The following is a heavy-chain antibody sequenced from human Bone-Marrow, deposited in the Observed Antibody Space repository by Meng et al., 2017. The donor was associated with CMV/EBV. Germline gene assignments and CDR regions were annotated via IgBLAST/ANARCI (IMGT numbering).Heavy chain of an antibody. J-gene: IGHJ5*02. CDR1: GFTVSSNY. CDR3: ARDNDKYCGGDCIFFAS. Sequence: GESLKISCAASGFTVSSNYMSWVRQAPGKGLEWVSYISSSVSGNTEYYADSVEGRFTISRDNAKNSLYLQMNSLRAEHTAIYYCARDNDKYCGGDCIFFASWGQRLLVPVYS. V-gene: IGHV3-11*01. CDR2: ISSSVSGNTE. D-gene: IGHD2-21*02.